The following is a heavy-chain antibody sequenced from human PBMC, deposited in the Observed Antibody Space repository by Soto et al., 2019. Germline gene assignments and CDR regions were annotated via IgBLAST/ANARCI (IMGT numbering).Heavy chain of an antibody. D-gene: IGHD2-21*02. J-gene: IGHJ4*02. V-gene: IGHV1-69*13. Sequence: GASVKVSCKASGGTFSSYAISWVRQAPGQGLEWMGGIIPIFGTANYAQKFQGRVTITADESTSTAYMELSSLRSEDTAVYYCARAYLAYCGGDCYPFDYWGQGTLVTVSS. CDR2: IIPIFGTA. CDR3: ARAYLAYCGGDCYPFDY. CDR1: GGTFSSYA.